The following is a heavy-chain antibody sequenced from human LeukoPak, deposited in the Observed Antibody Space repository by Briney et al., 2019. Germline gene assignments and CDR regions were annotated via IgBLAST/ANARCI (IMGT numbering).Heavy chain of an antibody. CDR2: ISAYNGNT. V-gene: IGHV1-18*01. CDR3: ARVPAAVANEWRYFDY. CDR1: GYTFTSYG. J-gene: IGHJ4*02. Sequence: GASVKVSCKASGYTFTSYGISWVRQAPGQGLEWMGWISAYNGNTNYAQKIQGRVTMTTDTSKSTAYMEVRSLRSDDTAVYCCARVPAAVANEWRYFDYWGQGTLVTVSS. D-gene: IGHD2-2*01.